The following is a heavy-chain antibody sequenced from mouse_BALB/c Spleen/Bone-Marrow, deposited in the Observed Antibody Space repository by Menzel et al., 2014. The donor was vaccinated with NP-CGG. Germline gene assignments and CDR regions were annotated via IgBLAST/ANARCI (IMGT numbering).Heavy chain of an antibody. V-gene: IGHV1-15*01. D-gene: IGHD4-1*01. CDR1: GYTFTDYE. Sequence: VQLVESGAELVRPGASVTLSCKASGYTFTDYEMHWVKQTPVHGLEWIGTLDPETGGTAYNQKFKDMATLTADKSSNTAYMELRSLTSEDSAVYYCANWGYYAMDYWGQGISVTVSS. J-gene: IGHJ4*01. CDR2: LDPETGGT. CDR3: ANWGYYAMDY.